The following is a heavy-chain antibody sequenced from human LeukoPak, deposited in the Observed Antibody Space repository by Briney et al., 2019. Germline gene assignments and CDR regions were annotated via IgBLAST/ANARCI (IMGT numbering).Heavy chain of an antibody. J-gene: IGHJ4*02. CDR2: INPSGGST. CDR1: GYTFTSYY. V-gene: IGHV1-46*01. CDR3: ARGARGAVDTAMVISDY. D-gene: IGHD5-18*01. Sequence: ASVKVSCKASGYTFTSYYMHWVRQAPGQGLEWMGIINPSGGSTSYAQKFQGRVTMTRDTSTSTVYMELSSLRSEDTAVYYCARGARGAVDTAMVISDYWGQGTLVTVSS.